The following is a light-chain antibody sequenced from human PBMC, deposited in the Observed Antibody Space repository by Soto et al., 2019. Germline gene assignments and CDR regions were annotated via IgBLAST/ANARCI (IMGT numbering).Light chain of an antibody. Sequence: QSALTQPPSASGSPGQSVTISCTGTSSDVGAYNYVSWYQQHPGRAPKLFIYEVSERPSGVPDRFSGSKSANTASLTVSGLQAEDEADYYCSSYAGSNTVLFGGGTKLTVL. CDR1: SSDVGAYNY. J-gene: IGLJ2*01. CDR3: SSYAGSNTVL. V-gene: IGLV2-8*01. CDR2: EVS.